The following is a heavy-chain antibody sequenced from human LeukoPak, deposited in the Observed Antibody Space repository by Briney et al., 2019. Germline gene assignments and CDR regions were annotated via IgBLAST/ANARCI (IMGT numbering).Heavy chain of an antibody. Sequence: GGSLRLSCAPSGFTFNNYAISWVRQAPGKGLEWVSAISGSGASTYYADSVKGRFTISRDNCKNTLYVQMNSLRAEDTAVYYCARAVVRERAIHWGQGTLVTVSS. CDR1: GFTFNNYA. J-gene: IGHJ4*02. CDR2: ISGSGAST. D-gene: IGHD3-10*01. V-gene: IGHV3-23*01. CDR3: ARAVVRERAIH.